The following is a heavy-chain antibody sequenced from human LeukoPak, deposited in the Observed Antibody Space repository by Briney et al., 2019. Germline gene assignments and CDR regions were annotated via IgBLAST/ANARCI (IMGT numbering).Heavy chain of an antibody. D-gene: IGHD3-3*01. CDR3: ARDVRRYDFWSGYPGGEFDP. CDR2: IKQDGSET. J-gene: IGHJ5*02. CDR1: GFIFSDYW. V-gene: IGHV3-7*01. Sequence: GGSLRLSCAASGFIFSDYWLSWVRQAPGKGLEWVANIKQDGSETHYVDSVKGRFTISRDNAKNSLYLQMNSLRAEDTAVYYCARDVRRYDFWSGYPGGEFDPWGQGTLVTVSS.